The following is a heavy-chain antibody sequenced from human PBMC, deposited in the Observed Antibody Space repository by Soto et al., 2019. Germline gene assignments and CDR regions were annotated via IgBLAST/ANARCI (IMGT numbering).Heavy chain of an antibody. J-gene: IGHJ6*02. CDR2: ISFDGSQK. D-gene: IGHD4-17*01. Sequence: QVQLVESGGGVVQTGRSLRLSCAASGFTFSNYGMHWVRQAPGKGLEWVAVISFDGSQKYYADSMKGRFTISRENSENTLYLQMNSLRAEATAVYYCAKDHDYGDVGGMDVWCQGTTVTVSS. CDR3: AKDHDYGDVGGMDV. V-gene: IGHV3-30*18. CDR1: GFTFSNYG.